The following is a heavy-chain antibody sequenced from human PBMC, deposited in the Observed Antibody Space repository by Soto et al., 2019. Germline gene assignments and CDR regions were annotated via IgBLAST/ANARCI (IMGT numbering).Heavy chain of an antibody. CDR3: ARGWGSSSWSLNWFDP. Sequence: PSETLSLTCAVYGGSFSGYYWSWIRQPPGKGLEWIGEINHSGSTNYNSSLKSRVTISVDTSKNQFSLKLSSVTAADTAVYYCARGWGSSSWSLNWFDPWGQGTLVTVSS. V-gene: IGHV4-34*01. CDR2: INHSGST. J-gene: IGHJ5*02. D-gene: IGHD6-13*01. CDR1: GGSFSGYY.